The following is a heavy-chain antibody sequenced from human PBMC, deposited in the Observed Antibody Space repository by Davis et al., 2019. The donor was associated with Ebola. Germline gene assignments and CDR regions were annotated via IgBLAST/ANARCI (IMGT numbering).Heavy chain of an antibody. Sequence: ASVKVSCKASGYTFSSYDINWVRQASGQGLEWMGWMKTNSGSAGYAQKFQGRVTMTDDTSTDTAYMKLTSLKYEDTAVYYCAIGGRAGGFDYWGQGTLVTVSS. CDR3: AIGGRAGGFDY. CDR1: GYTFSSYD. J-gene: IGHJ4*02. V-gene: IGHV1-8*01. CDR2: MKTNSGSA.